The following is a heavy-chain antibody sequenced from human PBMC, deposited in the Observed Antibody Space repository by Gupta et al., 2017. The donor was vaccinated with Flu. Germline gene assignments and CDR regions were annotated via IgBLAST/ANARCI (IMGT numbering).Heavy chain of an antibody. Sequence: TFSSYAMSWVRQAPGKGLEWVSSISDNGAHTYYADSVEGRFSISRDNSKNTLYLQIDSLRAEHTAMYYCARSPNIAYYFDYWGPGTLIIVSS. CDR1: TFSSYA. CDR3: ARSPNIAYYFDY. CDR2: ISDNGAHT. D-gene: IGHD5-12*01. J-gene: IGHJ4*02. V-gene: IGHV3-23*01.